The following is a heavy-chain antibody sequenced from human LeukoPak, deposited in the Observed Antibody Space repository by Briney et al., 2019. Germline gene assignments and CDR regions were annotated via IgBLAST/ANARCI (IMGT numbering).Heavy chain of an antibody. CDR2: ISYDGSNK. CDR1: GFTFSSHA. CDR3: ARNPGRTLVVMTAVDY. J-gene: IGHJ4*02. Sequence: GGSLRLSCAASGFTFSSHAMHWVRQAPGKGLEWVGVISYDGSNKYYGDSAKGRFTITRDNSKNTLYVQMNSLRVEDTAVYYCARNPGRTLVVMTAVDYWGQGTLVTVSS. D-gene: IGHD2-21*02. V-gene: IGHV3-30-3*01.